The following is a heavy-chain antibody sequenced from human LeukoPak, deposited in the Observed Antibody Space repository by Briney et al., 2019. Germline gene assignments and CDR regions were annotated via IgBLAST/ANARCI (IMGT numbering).Heavy chain of an antibody. CDR1: GGSISSSSYY. CDR2: IYFSGST. D-gene: IGHD3-22*01. CDR3: ARINTYYYDSSKSFDY. V-gene: IGHV4-39*07. J-gene: IGHJ4*02. Sequence: PSETLSLTCTVSGGSISSSSYYWGWIRQPPGKGLEWSGNIYFSGSTYYNPSLKSRVTISVDTSKNQFSLKLSSVTAADTAVYYCARINTYYYDSSKSFDYWGQGTLVSVSS.